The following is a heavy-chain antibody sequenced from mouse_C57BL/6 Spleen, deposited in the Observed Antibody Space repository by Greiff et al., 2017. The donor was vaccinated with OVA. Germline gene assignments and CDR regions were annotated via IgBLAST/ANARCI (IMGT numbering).Heavy chain of an antibody. J-gene: IGHJ1*03. CDR3: ARPRSSYWYFDV. D-gene: IGHD1-1*01. CDR2: ISNGGGST. Sequence: EVKVEESGGGLVQPGGSLKLSCAASGFTFSDYYMYWVRQTPEKRLEWVAYISNGGGSTYYPDTVKGRFTISRDNAKNTLYLQMSRLKSEDTAMYYCARPRSSYWYFDVWGTGTTVTVSS. CDR1: GFTFSDYY. V-gene: IGHV5-12*01.